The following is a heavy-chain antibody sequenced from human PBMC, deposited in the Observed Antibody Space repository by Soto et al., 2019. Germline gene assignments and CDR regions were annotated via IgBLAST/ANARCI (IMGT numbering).Heavy chain of an antibody. Sequence: QVQLQESGPGLVKPSGTLSLTCAVSSGSIFSSNWWSWVRQPPGKGLAWIGETRNSGGANYNPALQSRVTIAVDRSKNHFFLELRSVTAADTAVYYCASHLVMSGTRGFDNWGLGALVTVSS. J-gene: IGHJ4*02. CDR3: ASHLVMSGTRGFDN. CDR1: SGSIFSSNW. V-gene: IGHV4-4*02. CDR2: TRNSGGA. D-gene: IGHD6-13*01.